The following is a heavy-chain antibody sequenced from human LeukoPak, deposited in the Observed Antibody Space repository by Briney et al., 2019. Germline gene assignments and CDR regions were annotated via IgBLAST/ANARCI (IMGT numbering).Heavy chain of an antibody. J-gene: IGHJ3*02. CDR3: ARHGSGYSYDAFDI. CDR1: GYSISSGYY. Sequence: PSETLSHTCTVSGYSISSGYYWGWIRLPPGKGLEWIGSFFHSGSTYYNPSLKSRVTISVDTSKNQFSLKLSSVTAADTAVYYCARHGSGYSYDAFDIWGQGTMVTVSS. V-gene: IGHV4-38-2*02. CDR2: FFHSGST. D-gene: IGHD3-3*01.